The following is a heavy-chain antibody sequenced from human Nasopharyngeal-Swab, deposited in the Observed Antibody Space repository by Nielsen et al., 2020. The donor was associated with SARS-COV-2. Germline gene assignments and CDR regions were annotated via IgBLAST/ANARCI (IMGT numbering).Heavy chain of an antibody. V-gene: IGHV4-59*12. D-gene: IGHD3-22*01. J-gene: IGHJ3*02. CDR2: IDYSGST. Sequence: GSLRLSCTVSGGSISSYYWSWIRQPPGKGLEWIGYIDYSGSTNYNPSLKSRVTISVDTSKNQFSLKLSSVTAADTAVYYCASFYYGSSGSVGAFDIWGQGTMVTVSS. CDR3: ASFYYGSSGSVGAFDI. CDR1: GGSISSYY.